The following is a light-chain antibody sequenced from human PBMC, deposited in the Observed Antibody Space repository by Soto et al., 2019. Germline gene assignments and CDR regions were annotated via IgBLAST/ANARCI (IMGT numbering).Light chain of an antibody. CDR2: GAS. J-gene: IGKJ4*01. Sequence: EIVLTQSPGTLSLSPGERATLSCRASQSVSSSYLAWYQQKPGQAPRLLIYGASSRATGIPDRFSGSGSGTDFTLTISRLEPEEFAVYYCQQYGSSPPWTFGGGTKVEIK. V-gene: IGKV3-20*01. CDR1: QSVSSSY. CDR3: QQYGSSPPWT.